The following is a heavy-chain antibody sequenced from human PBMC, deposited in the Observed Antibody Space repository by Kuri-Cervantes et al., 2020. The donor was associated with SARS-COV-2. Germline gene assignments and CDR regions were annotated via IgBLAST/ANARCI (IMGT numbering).Heavy chain of an antibody. D-gene: IGHD3-22*01. CDR3: ARDAGYYDSSGYRYYFDY. CDR1: GYTFTSYG. V-gene: IGHV1-18*01. J-gene: IGHJ4*02. Sequence: ASVNVSCKASGYTFTSYGISWVRQAPGQGLEWMGWISAYNGNTNYAQKLQGRVTMTTDTSTSTAYMELRSLRSDDTAVYYCARDAGYYDSSGYRYYFDYWAREPWSPSPQ. CDR2: ISAYNGNT.